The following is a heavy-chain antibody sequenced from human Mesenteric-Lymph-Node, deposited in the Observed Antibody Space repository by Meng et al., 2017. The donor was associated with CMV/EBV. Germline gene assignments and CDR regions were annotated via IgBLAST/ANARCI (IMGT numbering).Heavy chain of an antibody. CDR1: GYIFTDYY. D-gene: IGHD1-26*01. J-gene: IGHJ4*02. CDR3: ARDSGSYVY. Sequence: KVSCKASGYIFTDYYIHWVRQAPGQGLEWMGWISAYNGNTNYAQKLQGRVTMTTDTSTSTAYMELRSLRSDDTAVYYCARDSGSYVYWGQGTLVTVSS. V-gene: IGHV1-18*04. CDR2: ISAYNGNT.